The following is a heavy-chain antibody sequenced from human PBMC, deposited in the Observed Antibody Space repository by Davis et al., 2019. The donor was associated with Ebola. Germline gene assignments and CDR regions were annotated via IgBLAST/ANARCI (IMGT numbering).Heavy chain of an antibody. V-gene: IGHV1-69*06. CDR2: IIPIFGTA. J-gene: IGHJ5*02. CDR1: GYTLTELS. CDR3: ARGLLGDNWFDP. D-gene: IGHD3-16*01. Sequence: SVKVSCKVSGYTLTELSMHWVRQAPGKGLEWMGGIIPIFGTANYAQKFQGRVTITADKSTSTAYMELSSLRSEDTAVYYCARGLLGDNWFDPWGQGTLVTVSS.